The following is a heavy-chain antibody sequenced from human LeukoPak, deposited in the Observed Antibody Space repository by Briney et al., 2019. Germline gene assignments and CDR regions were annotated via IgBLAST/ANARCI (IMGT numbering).Heavy chain of an antibody. D-gene: IGHD3-22*01. CDR1: GFTFSDYY. V-gene: IGHV3-11*05. CDR3: ARDLHYDSSGYYPYYFDY. CDR2: ISSSSYT. Sequence: PGGSLRLSCAASGFTFSDYYMSWIRQAPGKGLEWVSYISSSSYTNYADSVKGRFTISRDNAKNSLYLQMNSLRAEDTAVYYCARDLHYDSSGYYPYYFDYWGQGTLVTVSS. J-gene: IGHJ4*02.